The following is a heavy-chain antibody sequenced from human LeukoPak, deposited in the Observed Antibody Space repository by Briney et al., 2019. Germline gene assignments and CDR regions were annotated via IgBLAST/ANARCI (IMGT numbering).Heavy chain of an antibody. CDR1: GFTFSTYA. CDR3: ARDRPNYYGSNGHYYRRDGDY. CDR2: ISSSSSYI. Sequence: GGSLRLSCVGSGFTFSTYAMTWVRQAPGKGLEWVSSISSSSSYIYYADSVKGQFTISRDNSKNTMYLQMNSLRAEDTAVYYCARDRPNYYGSNGHYYRRDGDYWGQGTLVTVSS. D-gene: IGHD3-22*01. V-gene: IGHV3-21*04. J-gene: IGHJ4*02.